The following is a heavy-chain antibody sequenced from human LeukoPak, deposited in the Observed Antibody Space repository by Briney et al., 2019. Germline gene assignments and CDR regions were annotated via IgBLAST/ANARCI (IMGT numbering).Heavy chain of an antibody. CDR3: ARDPGGIAAPGLGFAFDI. V-gene: IGHV3-21*01. CDR1: GFTFSSYS. D-gene: IGHD6-13*01. Sequence: PGGSLRLSCAASGFTFSSYSMNWVRQAPGKGLEWVSSISSTSSYIYYADSVKGRFTISRDNAKNSLYLQMNSLRAEDTAVYYCARDPGGIAAPGLGFAFDIWGQGTMVTVSS. CDR2: ISSTSSYI. J-gene: IGHJ3*02.